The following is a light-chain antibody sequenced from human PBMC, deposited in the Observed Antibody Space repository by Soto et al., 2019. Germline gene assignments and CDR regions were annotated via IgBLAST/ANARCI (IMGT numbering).Light chain of an antibody. V-gene: IGKV1-39*01. CDR2: AAS. CDR3: QQSYSTRLT. CDR1: QSISSY. J-gene: IGKJ4*01. Sequence: DIQMTQSPSSLSASVGDRVTITCRASQSISSYLNWYQQKPGKAPKLLIYAASSLQSGGPSRWSGSGSGTDFTLPISSLQPEDFATYYCQQSYSTRLTFGGGTKVDIK.